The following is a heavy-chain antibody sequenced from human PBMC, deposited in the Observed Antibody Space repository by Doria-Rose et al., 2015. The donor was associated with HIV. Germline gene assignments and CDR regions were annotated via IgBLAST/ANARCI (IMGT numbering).Heavy chain of an antibody. CDR1: GASVSSRGYY. J-gene: IGHJ4*02. Sequence: GLLKPSEPLSLTCSVSGASVSSRGYYWNWIRQVPGKGLESLGYTYYTGTSDYSPSLKSRLNMAVDTSKNQFSLKLSFVTVADTAVYYCARMGSYRELDYWGQGALVIVSA. CDR2: TYYTGTS. V-gene: IGHV4-31*03. CDR3: ARMGSYRELDY. D-gene: IGHD3-3*01.